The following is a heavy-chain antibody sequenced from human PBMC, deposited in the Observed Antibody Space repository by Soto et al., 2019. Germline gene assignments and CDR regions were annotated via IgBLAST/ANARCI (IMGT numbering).Heavy chain of an antibody. V-gene: IGHV4-31*03. Sequence: QVQLQESGPGLVKPSQTLSLTCTVSGGSISSGGYYWSWIRQHPGKGLEWIGYIYYSGSTYYNPSLKSRVTISVDTSKNQFSLKLSSVTAADTAVYYCVRAGLGGTVTTFFQHWGQGTLVTVSS. CDR1: GGSISSGGYY. J-gene: IGHJ1*01. D-gene: IGHD4-17*01. CDR2: IYYSGST. CDR3: VRAGLGGTVTTFFQH.